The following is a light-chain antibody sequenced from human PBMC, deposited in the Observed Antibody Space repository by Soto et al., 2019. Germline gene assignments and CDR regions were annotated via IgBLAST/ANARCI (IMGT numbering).Light chain of an antibody. CDR1: SSDIGSYNY. J-gene: IGLJ1*01. V-gene: IGLV2-14*01. CDR2: EVT. CDR3: GSSRRSSTSYV. Sequence: QSALTQPASVSGSPGQSITISCTGTSSDIGSYNYVSWYQQHPGKAPKLIIYEVTNRPSGVSNRFSGSKSGDTASLTISGRQAEDEADYYCGSSRRSSTSYVFGTGTKLTVL.